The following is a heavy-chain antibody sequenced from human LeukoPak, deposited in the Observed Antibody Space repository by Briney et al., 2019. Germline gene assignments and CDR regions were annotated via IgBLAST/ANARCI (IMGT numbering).Heavy chain of an antibody. CDR2: ISGGST. J-gene: IGHJ4*02. D-gene: IGHD5-24*01. CDR1: GFTVSNNE. V-gene: IGHV3-38-3*01. CDR3: AERHGLSMAPDY. Sequence: GGSLRLSCTVSGFTVSNNEMSWVRQAPGKSLEWVSSISGGSTYFADSMKGRFTISRDNSKNTLHLQMNSLRAEDTAVYYCAERHGLSMAPDYWGQGTLVTVSS.